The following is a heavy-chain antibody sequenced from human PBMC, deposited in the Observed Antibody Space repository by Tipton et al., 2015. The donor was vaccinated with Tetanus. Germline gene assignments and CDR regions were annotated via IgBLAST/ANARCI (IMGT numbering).Heavy chain of an antibody. V-gene: IGHV3-33*01. CDR2: IWYDGSNK. D-gene: IGHD3-10*02. CDR3: ARDLFGYGDVADYYYYSMDV. CDR1: GFTFSSYG. Sequence: SLRLSCAASGFTFSSYGMHWVRQAPGKGLEWVAVIWYDGSNKYYADSVKGRFTISRDNSKNTLYLQMNSLRAEDTAVYYCARDLFGYGDVADYYYYSMDVWGQGTTVTVSS. J-gene: IGHJ6*02.